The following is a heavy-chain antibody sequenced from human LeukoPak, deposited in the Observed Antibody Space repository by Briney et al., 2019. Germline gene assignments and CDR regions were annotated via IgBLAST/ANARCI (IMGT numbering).Heavy chain of an antibody. Sequence: GALILSCSASGCTFNDCYMSCFRRAPRHALEWVAYITSSGNTIYYADSVKGGFTISRENGKNSLYLQMKSLRAEDTALYYCAKDQSPDYYDSSGTGPGVAFDIWGQGTMVTVSS. CDR2: ITSSGNTI. J-gene: IGHJ3*02. CDR1: GCTFNDCY. V-gene: IGHV3-11*01. D-gene: IGHD3-22*01. CDR3: AKDQSPDYYDSSGTGPGVAFDI.